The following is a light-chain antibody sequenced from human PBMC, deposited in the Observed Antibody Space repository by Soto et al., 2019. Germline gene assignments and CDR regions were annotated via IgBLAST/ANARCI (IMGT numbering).Light chain of an antibody. Sequence: ALTQPASVSGSPGQSITISCTGTSSDVGGYNSVSWYRQDPGKAPKLTIYDVTNRPSGVSNRFSGSKSGNTASLTISGLQAEDEADYYCSSFTSSITYVFGTGTKVTVL. V-gene: IGLV2-14*01. CDR3: SSFTSSITYV. CDR2: DVT. CDR1: SSDVGGYNS. J-gene: IGLJ1*01.